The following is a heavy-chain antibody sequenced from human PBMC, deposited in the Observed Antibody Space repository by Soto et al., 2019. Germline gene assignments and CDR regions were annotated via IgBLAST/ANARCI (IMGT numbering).Heavy chain of an antibody. D-gene: IGHD6-13*01. J-gene: IGHJ4*02. V-gene: IGHV1-18*01. CDR3: ARDFTKSSSWPYYFDY. CDR1: GYTFITYG. CDR2: ISAYSGST. Sequence: QVQLVQSGAEVKKPGASVKVSCKASGYTFITYGISWVRQAPGQGLEWMGWISAYSGSTKFAQKLQGRVTMTTDTSTTTAYMELRSQTSDDTAVYYCARDFTKSSSWPYYFDYWGQGTLVTVSS.